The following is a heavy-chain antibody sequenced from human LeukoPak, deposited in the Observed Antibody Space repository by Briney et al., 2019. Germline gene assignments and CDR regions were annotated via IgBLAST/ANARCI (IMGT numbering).Heavy chain of an antibody. V-gene: IGHV4-39*01. CDR2: IYFSGST. CDR3: ASGRNRGGYYSPFEN. J-gene: IGHJ4*02. Sequence: SETLSLTCTVSGGSISSSSYYWAWIRQPPGKGLEWVGSIYFSGSTYYNPSLKSRVTISADTSQNQFSLKLSSVTAADTALYYCASGRNRGGYYSPFENWGQGTLVTVSS. D-gene: IGHD1-26*01. CDR1: GGSISSSSYY.